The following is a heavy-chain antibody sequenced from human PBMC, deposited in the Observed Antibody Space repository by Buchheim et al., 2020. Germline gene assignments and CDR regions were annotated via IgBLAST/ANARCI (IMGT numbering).Heavy chain of an antibody. V-gene: IGHV4-34*01. CDR2: INHSGST. D-gene: IGHD2-8*01. J-gene: IGHJ6*02. Sequence: QVQLQQWGAGLLKPSETLSLTCAVYGGSFSGYYWSWIRQPPGKGLEWIGEINHSGSTNYNPSLKSRVTISVDTSKNQFSLKLSSVTAADTAVYYCARGKGYCTNGVCYSNHYYYYGMDVWGQGTT. CDR3: ARGKGYCTNGVCYSNHYYYYGMDV. CDR1: GGSFSGYY.